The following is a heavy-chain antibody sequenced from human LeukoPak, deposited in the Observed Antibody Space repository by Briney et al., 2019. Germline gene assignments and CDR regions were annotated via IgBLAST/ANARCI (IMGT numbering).Heavy chain of an antibody. V-gene: IGHV4-59*01. D-gene: IGHD6-19*01. CDR2: IYYSGST. CDR3: ARALGSVAGIFDY. J-gene: IGHJ4*02. CDR1: GGSISSYY. Sequence: SETLSLTCTVSGGSISSYYWSWIRQPPGKGLEWIGYIYYSGSTNYNPSLKSRVTISVDTSKNQFSLKLSSVTAADTAVYYCARALGSVAGIFDYWGQGTLVTVSS.